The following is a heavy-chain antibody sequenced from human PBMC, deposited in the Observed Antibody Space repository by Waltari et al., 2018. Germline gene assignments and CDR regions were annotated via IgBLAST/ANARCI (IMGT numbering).Heavy chain of an antibody. CDR2: IIPIFGTA. J-gene: IGHJ6*02. Sequence: QVQPVQSGAGVTRPGSSVKVSCKASGDPFRSDAISCVRNAPGQGLEWMGRIIPIFGTANYAQKFQGRVTITADKSTSTAYMELSSLRSEDTAVYYCASETGPYYYYGMDVWGQGTTVTVSS. CDR1: GDPFRSDA. V-gene: IGHV1-69*08. CDR3: ASETGPYYYYGMDV.